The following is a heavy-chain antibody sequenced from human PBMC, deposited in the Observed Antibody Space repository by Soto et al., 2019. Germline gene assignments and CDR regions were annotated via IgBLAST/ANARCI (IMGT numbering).Heavy chain of an antibody. CDR1: GYTFTSYD. D-gene: IGHD6-13*01. CDR2: MNPNSGNT. V-gene: IGHV1-8*01. CDR3: ARRGYSSSWYYYYYYGMDV. J-gene: IGHJ6*02. Sequence: QVQLVQSGAEVKKPGASVKVSCKASGYTFTSYDINWVRQATGQGLEWMGWMNPNSGNTGYAQKFQGRVTMTRNTSISTAYMELSSVRSEDTAVYYCARRGYSSSWYYYYYYGMDVWGQGTTVTVSS.